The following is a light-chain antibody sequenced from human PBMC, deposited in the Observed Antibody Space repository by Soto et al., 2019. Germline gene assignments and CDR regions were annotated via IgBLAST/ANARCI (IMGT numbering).Light chain of an antibody. CDR2: AAS. CDR3: QQLNSYPIT. Sequence: DIQLTQSPSLLSASVGDRVTITCRASQGIRSYLAWYQQKPGKAPKLLIYAASTLQSGVPSRFSGSGSGTEFTLTISSLQPEDFSTYYCQQLNSYPITFGQGTRLEIK. J-gene: IGKJ5*01. V-gene: IGKV1-9*01. CDR1: QGIRSY.